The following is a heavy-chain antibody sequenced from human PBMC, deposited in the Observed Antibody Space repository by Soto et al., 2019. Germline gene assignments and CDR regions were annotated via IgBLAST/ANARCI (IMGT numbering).Heavy chain of an antibody. V-gene: IGHV4-4*07. CDR2: MYTTGSI. J-gene: IGHJ4*02. Sequence: QVQVQVPGPGLVRPSETLSLNCTVSGGSISDYYWSWIRQPAGKGLEWIGRMYTTGSIAYNPSLKRRVTMSLDTSKNQFSLNLRSVTAADTAVYYCARDPGTGLGLRWGQGTLVTVSS. CDR3: ARDPGTGLGLR. D-gene: IGHD5-18*01. CDR1: GGSISDYY.